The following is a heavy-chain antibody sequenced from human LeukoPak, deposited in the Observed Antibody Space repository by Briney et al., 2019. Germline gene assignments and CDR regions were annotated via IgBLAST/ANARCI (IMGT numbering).Heavy chain of an antibody. CDR2: INHKSGDT. V-gene: IGHV1-2*02. J-gene: IGHJ5*02. CDR3: SRALLFSWCGNNFFDP. Sequence: GASVTVSFKCSGYTFTDYYIHWVRQAPGQGGEWMGWINHKSGDTRYAQKFQGRVTMTRDTSISTAYMELTRLTPDDTAVYFLSRALLFSWCGNNFFDPWGQGALVTVSS. D-gene: IGHD5-18*01. CDR1: GYTFTDYY.